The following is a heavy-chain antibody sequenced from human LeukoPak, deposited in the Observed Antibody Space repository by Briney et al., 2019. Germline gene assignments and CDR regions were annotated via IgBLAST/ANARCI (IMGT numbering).Heavy chain of an antibody. CDR3: ARRISSSWYYFDY. D-gene: IGHD6-13*01. CDR1: GGPISSSSYY. Sequence: SETLSLTCIVSGGPISSSSYYWGWIRQPPGKGLEWIGSIYYSGSTYYNPSLKSRVTISVDTSKNQFSLKLSSVTAADTAVYYCARRISSSWYYFDYWGQGTLVTVSS. CDR2: IYYSGST. J-gene: IGHJ4*02. V-gene: IGHV4-39*01.